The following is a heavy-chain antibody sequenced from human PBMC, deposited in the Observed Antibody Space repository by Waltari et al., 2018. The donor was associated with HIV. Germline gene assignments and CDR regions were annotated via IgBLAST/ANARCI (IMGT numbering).Heavy chain of an antibody. D-gene: IGHD5-18*01. Sequence: EVQLVESGGDLVQPGGSLRLSCAASGFSFSSYSMNWVRQAPGKGLEWISYISNSGNTIDYADSVKGRFTIARDNAKNSLSLQMHSLRAKDTAVYYCARARGYSYGYEDYWGQGALVTVSS. CDR1: GFSFSSYS. V-gene: IGHV3-48*04. CDR3: ARARGYSYGYEDY. J-gene: IGHJ4*02. CDR2: ISNSGNTI.